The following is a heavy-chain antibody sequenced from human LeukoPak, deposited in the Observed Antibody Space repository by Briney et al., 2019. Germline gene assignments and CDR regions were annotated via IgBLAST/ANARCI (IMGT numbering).Heavy chain of an antibody. CDR3: AKDPYYYSSGSYYPIYYFDY. CDR1: GFTFSSYV. J-gene: IGHJ4*02. Sequence: GGSLRLSCAASGFTFSSYVMSWVRQAPGKGLEWVSGISGSDGNTYYADSVKGRFTISRDNSKNTLYLQMNSLRAEDTAVYYCAKDPYYYSSGSYYPIYYFDYWGQGTLVTVSS. D-gene: IGHD3-10*01. CDR2: ISGSDGNT. V-gene: IGHV3-23*01.